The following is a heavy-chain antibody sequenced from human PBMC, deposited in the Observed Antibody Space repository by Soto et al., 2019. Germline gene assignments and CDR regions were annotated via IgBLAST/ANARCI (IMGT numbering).Heavy chain of an antibody. J-gene: IGHJ5*02. CDR1: GGSFSGYY. V-gene: IGHV4-34*01. Sequence: QVQLQQWGAGLLKPSETLSLTCAVYGGSFSGYYWSWLRQPPGKGPEWIGEINHSGSTNYNPSLKSRVTISVDTSKNQFALERSSVTAADTAVYYCARGRRGITMVRGLPRNWFDPWGQGTLVTVSS. CDR3: ARGRRGITMVRGLPRNWFDP. D-gene: IGHD3-10*01. CDR2: INHSGST.